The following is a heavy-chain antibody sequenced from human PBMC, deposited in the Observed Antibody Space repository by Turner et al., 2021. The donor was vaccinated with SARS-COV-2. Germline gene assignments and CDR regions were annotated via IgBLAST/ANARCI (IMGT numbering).Heavy chain of an antibody. CDR3: ARHKSKRIVAYNFFDY. Sequence: QVQLLVSGSGMVMPSGTLSLTCTVSGGSISSYYWSWIRQPAGRGLEWIGRIHTSGNTDYNPSLKSRVTMSLDTSKNQFSLKLNSVTAADTAVYYCARHKSKRIVAYNFFDYWGQGTLVTVSS. D-gene: IGHD2-15*01. CDR2: IHTSGNT. V-gene: IGHV4-4*07. J-gene: IGHJ4*02. CDR1: GGSISSYY.